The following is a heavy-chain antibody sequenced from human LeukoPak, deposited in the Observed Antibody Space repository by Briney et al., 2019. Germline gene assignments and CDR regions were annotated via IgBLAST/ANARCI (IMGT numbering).Heavy chain of an antibody. J-gene: IGHJ4*02. Sequence: GRSLRLSCAPSGLTFGSFWIHWVRQVPGKGLVWVSLINSDGFSTSYADSVKGRFTISRDNAKNTLYLQMNSLRAEDTAVYYCARGTSGGYFDYWGQGTLVTVSS. CDR1: GLTFGSFW. CDR2: INSDGFST. D-gene: IGHD1-26*01. V-gene: IGHV3-74*01. CDR3: ARGTSGGYFDY.